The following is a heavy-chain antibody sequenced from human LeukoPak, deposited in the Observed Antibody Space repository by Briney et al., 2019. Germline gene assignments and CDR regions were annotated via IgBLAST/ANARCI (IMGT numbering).Heavy chain of an antibody. CDR1: GGSISSSY. V-gene: IGHV4-4*07. J-gene: IGHJ4*02. CDR2: IYSSGST. CDR3: ARVSLVRGAPDYYFDY. D-gene: IGHD3-10*01. Sequence: SETLSLTCSVSGGSISSSYWSWIRQPAGKGLEWIGRIYSSGSTNYNPSLKSRVTMSVDTSKNQFSLKLSSVTAADTAVYYCARVSLVRGAPDYYFDYWGQGTLVTVSS.